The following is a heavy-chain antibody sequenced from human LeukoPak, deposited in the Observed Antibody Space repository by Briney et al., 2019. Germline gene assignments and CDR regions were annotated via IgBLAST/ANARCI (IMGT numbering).Heavy chain of an antibody. D-gene: IGHD5-12*01. CDR3: ARAQKYVATAFYYYYYMDV. J-gene: IGHJ6*03. CDR2: IYYSGST. V-gene: IGHV4-59*01. CDR1: GGSISSYY. Sequence: SETLSLTCTVSGGSISSYYWRWIRQPPGKGLEWIGYIYYSGSTNYNPSLKSRVTISVDTSKNQFSLKLSSVTAADTAVYYCARAQKYVATAFYYYYYMDVWGKGTTVTVSS.